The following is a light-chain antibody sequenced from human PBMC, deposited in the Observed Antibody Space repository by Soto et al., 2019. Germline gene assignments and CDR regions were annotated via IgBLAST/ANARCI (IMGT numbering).Light chain of an antibody. CDR2: ATS. V-gene: IGKV1-39*01. Sequence: DIQMTQSPSSLSASVGDRVTITCRASQNIRSYLNWYQQKPGKAPQLLIYATSSLQTGVPSRFSASGSGTDFIIVISELQPEDSATYYCQQGYSSRWTSGRGTKVEI. CDR3: QQGYSSRWT. CDR1: QNIRSY. J-gene: IGKJ1*01.